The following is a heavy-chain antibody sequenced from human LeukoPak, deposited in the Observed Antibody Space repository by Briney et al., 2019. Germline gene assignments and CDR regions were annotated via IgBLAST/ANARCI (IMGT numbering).Heavy chain of an antibody. CDR1: GYTFTSYY. V-gene: IGHV1-46*01. D-gene: IGHD6-19*01. CDR2: INPSGGAT. J-gene: IGHJ4*02. CDR3: ARDSSGWYGDY. Sequence: ASVKVSCKASGYTFTSYYIHWVRQAPGQGLEWMGIINPSGGATTYTQRFRGRVTMTRDTSTSTVYMELSSLRSEDTAVYYCARDSSGWYGDYWGQGTLVTVSS.